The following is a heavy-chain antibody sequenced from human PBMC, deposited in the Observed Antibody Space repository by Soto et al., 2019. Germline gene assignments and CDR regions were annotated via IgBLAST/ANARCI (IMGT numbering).Heavy chain of an antibody. J-gene: IGHJ4*02. D-gene: IGHD6-25*01. CDR1: GDSFSKFG. CDR2: ISGYSGQT. CDR3: ASDHSGPD. V-gene: IGHV1-18*01. Sequence: HVLLVQSGPEVRKPGASVNVSCMASGDSFSKFGINWVRQAPGQGLEWMGWISGYSGQTNYAQKFQGRVTMTRDTSTTTAYMELRTLRSDDTAVCFCASDHSGPDWGQGTLVTVSS.